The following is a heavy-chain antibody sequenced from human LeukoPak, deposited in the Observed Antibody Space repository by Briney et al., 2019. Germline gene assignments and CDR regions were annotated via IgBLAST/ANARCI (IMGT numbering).Heavy chain of an antibody. D-gene: IGHD2-15*01. Sequence: GGSLRLSCAASGFTFSSYWMSWVRQAPGKGLEWVANIKQDGSEKYYVDSVKGRFTISRDNAKNSLYLQMNSLRAEDTAVYYCATIKRYDTRRSASVGVDHWGQGTLVTVSS. J-gene: IGHJ4*02. CDR2: IKQDGSEK. CDR3: ATIKRYDTRRSASVGVDH. V-gene: IGHV3-7*01. CDR1: GFTFSSYW.